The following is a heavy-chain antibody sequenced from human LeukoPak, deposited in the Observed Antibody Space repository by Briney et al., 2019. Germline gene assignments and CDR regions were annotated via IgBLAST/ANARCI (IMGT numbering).Heavy chain of an antibody. CDR1: GFTFSSYS. Sequence: PGGSLRLSCAASGFTFSSYSMNCVRQAPGKGLEWVSSISSSISYIYYADSVKGRFTISRDNAKNSLYLQMNSLRAEDTALYYCARDHYYYDSSESWYFALWGRGTLVTVSS. D-gene: IGHD3-22*01. CDR2: ISSSISYI. CDR3: ARDHYYYDSSESWYFAL. V-gene: IGHV3-21*01. J-gene: IGHJ2*01.